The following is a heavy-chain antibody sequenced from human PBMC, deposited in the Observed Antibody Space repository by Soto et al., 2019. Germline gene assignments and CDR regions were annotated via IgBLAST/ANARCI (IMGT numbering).Heavy chain of an antibody. CDR1: GYSFTSYW. CDR3: ARQRYYDSSGYLSFYYYYGMDV. V-gene: IGHV5-51*01. D-gene: IGHD3-22*01. CDR2: IYPGDSDT. J-gene: IGHJ6*02. Sequence: PGESLKISCKGSGYSFTSYWIGWVRQMPGKGLEWMGIIYPGDSDTRYSPSFQGQVTISADKSISTAYLQWSSLKASDTAMYYCARQRYYDSSGYLSFYYYYGMDVWGQGTTVTVSS.